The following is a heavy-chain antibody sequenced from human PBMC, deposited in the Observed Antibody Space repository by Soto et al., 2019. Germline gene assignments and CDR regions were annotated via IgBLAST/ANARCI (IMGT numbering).Heavy chain of an antibody. CDR2: ISAYNGNT. J-gene: IGHJ4*02. CDR1: GYTFTSYG. V-gene: IGHV1-18*01. CDR3: ARDSPPVDY. Sequence: QVQLVQSGAEVKKPGASVKVSCKASGYTFTSYGISWVRQAPGQGLEWMGWISAYNGNTNYAQKVQDTVTMPTDTSTSTAYMALTSLRSEDTAVYYCARDSPPVDYWGQGTLVTVSS.